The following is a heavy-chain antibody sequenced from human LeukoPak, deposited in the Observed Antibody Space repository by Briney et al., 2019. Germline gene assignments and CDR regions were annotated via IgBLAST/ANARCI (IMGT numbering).Heavy chain of an antibody. J-gene: IGHJ5*02. CDR2: IYYSGTT. Sequence: SETLSLTCTVSGGSISSSSYYWGWIRQPPGKGLEWIGSIYYSGTTHYNPSLKSRVTISLDTSKNQFSLKLTSVTAADTAVYYCATDLQANWFDPWGQGILVTVSS. CDR1: GGSISSSSYY. CDR3: ATDLQANWFDP. V-gene: IGHV4-39*07. D-gene: IGHD5-24*01.